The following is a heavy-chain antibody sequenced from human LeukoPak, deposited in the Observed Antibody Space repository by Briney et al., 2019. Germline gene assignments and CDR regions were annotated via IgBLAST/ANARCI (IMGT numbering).Heavy chain of an antibody. J-gene: IGHJ4*02. CDR2: IYYSGST. V-gene: IGHV4-59*01. CDR1: GGSISSYY. D-gene: IGHD3-22*01. CDR3: ARDSPDYYDSSGYYHFGY. Sequence: PSETLSLTCTASGGSISSYYWSWIRQPPGKGLEWIGYIYYSGSTNYNPSLKSRVTISVDTSKNQFSLKLSSVTAADTAVYYCARDSPDYYDSSGYYHFGYWGQGTLVTVSS.